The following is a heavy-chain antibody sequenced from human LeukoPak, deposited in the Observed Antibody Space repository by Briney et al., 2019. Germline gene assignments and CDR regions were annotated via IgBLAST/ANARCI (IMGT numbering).Heavy chain of an antibody. V-gene: IGHV4-59*01. CDR1: GGSISSYY. CDR2: IYYSGST. J-gene: IGHJ4*02. CDR3: ARGDYGDYGSFDY. Sequence: PSETLSLTCTVSGGSISSYYWSWIWQPPGKGLEWIGYIYYSGSTNYNPSLKSRVTISVDTSKNQFSLKLSSVTAADTAVYYCARGDYGDYGSFDYWGQGTLVTVSS. D-gene: IGHD4-17*01.